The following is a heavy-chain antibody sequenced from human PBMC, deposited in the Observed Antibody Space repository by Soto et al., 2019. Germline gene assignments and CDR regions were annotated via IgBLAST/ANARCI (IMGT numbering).Heavy chain of an antibody. CDR3: VAGSPFEY. Sequence: PGGSLRLSCTGSGFIFVDAWLSWVRQAPGKGLEWVARVTRRTDGETTDYAAPVTGRFTISRDVSKPTVYLQMNSLKIEDTGIYYCVAGSPFEYWGQGTLVTVSS. D-gene: IGHD1-26*01. J-gene: IGHJ4*02. V-gene: IGHV3-15*05. CDR2: VTRRTDGETT. CDR1: GFIFVDAW.